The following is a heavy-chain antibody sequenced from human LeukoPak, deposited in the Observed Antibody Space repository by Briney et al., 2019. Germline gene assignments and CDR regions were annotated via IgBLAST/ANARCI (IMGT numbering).Heavy chain of an antibody. CDR3: VKDHGWLLYS. J-gene: IGHJ4*02. CDR1: GFSVSSNY. Sequence: GGSLRLSCAASGFSVSSNYMSWVRQAPGKGLEWVSVIYSGGTTYYADSVKGRFTISRDNSKNALYLQMNSLRADDTAVYYCVKDHGWLLYSWGQGTLVTVSS. D-gene: IGHD3-9*01. CDR2: IYSGGTT. V-gene: IGHV3-53*01.